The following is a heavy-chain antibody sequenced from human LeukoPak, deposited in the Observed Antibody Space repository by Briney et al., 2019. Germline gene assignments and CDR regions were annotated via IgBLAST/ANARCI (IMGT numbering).Heavy chain of an antibody. CDR2: INPNTETT. D-gene: IGHD1-20*01. V-gene: IGHV1-2*02. Sequence: ASVKVSCKASGYRFIGYYIHWVRQAPGQGLEWMGYINPNTETTNYTQKFQGRVTMTRDTSISTAYMEMRRVTLDDTAVYYCARGHNWNGALVDWGQGTLVTVSS. CDR1: GYRFIGYY. J-gene: IGHJ4*02. CDR3: ARGHNWNGALVD.